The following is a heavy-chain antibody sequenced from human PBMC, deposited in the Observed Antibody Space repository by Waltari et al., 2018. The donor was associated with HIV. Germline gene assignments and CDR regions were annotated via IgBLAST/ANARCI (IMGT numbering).Heavy chain of an antibody. CDR2: INAGNGNT. Sequence: QVQLVQSGAEVKKPGASVKVSCKASGYTFTSYAMHWVRQAPGQRLEWTGWINAGNGNTKYSQKFQGRVTITRDTSASTAYMELSSLRSEDTAVYYCARDLGDRRREYTVAPYYYYGMDVWGQGTTVTVSS. J-gene: IGHJ6*02. CDR1: GYTFTSYA. CDR3: ARDLGDRRREYTVAPYYYYGMDV. V-gene: IGHV1-3*01. D-gene: IGHD4-4*01.